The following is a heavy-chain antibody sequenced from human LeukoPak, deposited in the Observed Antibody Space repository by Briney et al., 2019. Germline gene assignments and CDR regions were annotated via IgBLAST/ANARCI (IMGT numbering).Heavy chain of an antibody. CDR3: AKTGNFDAFDI. CDR1: GGSISSYF. CDR2: IYDSGST. D-gene: IGHD1-14*01. J-gene: IGHJ3*02. V-gene: IGHV4-59*08. Sequence: SETLSLTCTVSGGSISSYFWSWIRQPPGKGLEWIGYIYDSGSTNYNPSLKSRVTISEDTSKNQFSLRLSSVTAADTAVYYCAKTGNFDAFDIWSQGTMVTVSS.